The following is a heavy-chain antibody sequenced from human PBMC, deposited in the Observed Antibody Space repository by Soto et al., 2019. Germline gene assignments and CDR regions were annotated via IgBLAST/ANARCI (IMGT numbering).Heavy chain of an antibody. V-gene: IGHV1-18*01. CDR3: ARESPPADY. CDR1: GYTFSSYG. J-gene: IGHJ4*02. CDR2: ISAYNDNT. Sequence: QVQLVQSGAEVKKPGASVKVSCKASGYTFSSYGISWVRQAPGQGLEWMGWISAYNDNTKYAHNLQGRVTMTTDTATSTAFRELRSLRSGDTAVYYCARESPPADYGGQGTLVTVSS.